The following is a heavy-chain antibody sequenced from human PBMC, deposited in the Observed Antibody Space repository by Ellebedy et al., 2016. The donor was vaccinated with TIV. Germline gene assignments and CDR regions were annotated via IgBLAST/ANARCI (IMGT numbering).Heavy chain of an antibody. CDR1: GFTVSANY. CDR3: ARVDRGLAFDY. V-gene: IGHV3-66*01. D-gene: IGHD3-10*01. Sequence: PGGSLRLSCAVSGFTVSANYMSRVRQAPRKGPEWVSVIYSAGTTYYADSVRGRFTISRDTSKSTVYLQMNSLRAEDTAIYFCARVDRGLAFDYWGQGTLITVSP. J-gene: IGHJ4*02. CDR2: IYSAGTT.